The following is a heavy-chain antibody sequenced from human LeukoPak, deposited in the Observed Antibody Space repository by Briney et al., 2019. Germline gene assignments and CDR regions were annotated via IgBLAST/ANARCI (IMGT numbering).Heavy chain of an antibody. D-gene: IGHD3-9*01. CDR2: VTSYNGDT. J-gene: IGHJ5*02. V-gene: IGHV1-18*01. CDR3: AKDWHILTGRNCFDP. CDR1: GYTFNNYG. Sequence: EASVRVSCKASGYTFNNYGISWVRQAPGQGLEWMGWVTSYNGDTNYAQKFQGRVTMSTDTSTSTAYMELRSLRLDDTAIYYCAKDWHILTGRNCFDPWGQGTLVTVSS.